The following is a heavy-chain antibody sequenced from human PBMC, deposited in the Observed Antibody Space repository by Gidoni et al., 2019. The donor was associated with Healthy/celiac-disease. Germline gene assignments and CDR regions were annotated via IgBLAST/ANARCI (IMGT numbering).Heavy chain of an antibody. Sequence: QVQLQQWGAGLLKPSETLSLTCAVYGGSFSGYSWSWIRQPTGKGLEWIGEINHSGSTNYNPSLKSRVTISVDTSKNQFSLKLSSVTAADTAVYYCARGHPRIRGDYFDYWGQGTLVTVSS. CDR3: ARGHPRIRGDYFDY. V-gene: IGHV4-34*01. CDR2: INHSGST. J-gene: IGHJ4*02. CDR1: GGSFSGYS. D-gene: IGHD3-16*01.